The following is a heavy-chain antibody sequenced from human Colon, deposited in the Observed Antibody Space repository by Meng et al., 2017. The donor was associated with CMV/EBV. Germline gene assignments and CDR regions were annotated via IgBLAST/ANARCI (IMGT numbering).Heavy chain of an antibody. D-gene: IGHD2-15*01. CDR3: ARGVHGRYCPGTTCYPVDE. CDR1: GDSIRSGSSY. J-gene: IGHJ4*02. CDR2: MYYGGST. Sequence: SETLSLTCTVSGDSIRSGSSYWGWIRHTPGKGLEWIGNMYYGGSTYHNPSLKSRVSISVDTSRDQLFLKVTSVTAADTAVYYCARGVHGRYCPGTTCYPVDEWGQGTEVTVSS. V-gene: IGHV4-39*07.